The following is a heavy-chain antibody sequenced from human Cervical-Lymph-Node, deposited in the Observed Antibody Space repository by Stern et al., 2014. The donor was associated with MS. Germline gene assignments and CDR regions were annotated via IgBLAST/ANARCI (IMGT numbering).Heavy chain of an antibody. CDR1: GDTFSRHA. D-gene: IGHD1-14*01. CDR2: VMPMFGTS. V-gene: IGHV1-69*01. Sequence: QVQLVESGAEVKKPGSSVKVSCKTSGDTFSRHAISWLRQAPGQGLEWMGGVMPMFGTSNSAQKFQGRITVTADESTSTVYLELSSLRSEDTAVYYCARDSRGTVTTAVGFYYGMDVWGQGTTVTVSS. J-gene: IGHJ6*02. CDR3: ARDSRGTVTTAVGFYYGMDV.